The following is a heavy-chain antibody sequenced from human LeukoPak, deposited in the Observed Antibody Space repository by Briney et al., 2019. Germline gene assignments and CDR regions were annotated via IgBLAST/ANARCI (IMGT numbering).Heavy chain of an antibody. Sequence: SETLSLTCTVSGGSISTYYWSWIRQPAGQDLEWIGHIYSSGSTNYNPSLKSRVTMSVDTSKNQFSLKLTSVTAADTAVYYCARGYGSGSNWFDPWGQGTLVIVSS. CDR2: IYSSGST. CDR3: ARGYGSGSNWFDP. J-gene: IGHJ5*02. CDR1: GGSISTYY. D-gene: IGHD3-10*01. V-gene: IGHV4-4*07.